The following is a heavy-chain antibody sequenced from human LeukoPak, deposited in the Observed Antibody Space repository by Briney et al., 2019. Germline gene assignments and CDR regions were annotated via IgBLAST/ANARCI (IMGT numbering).Heavy chain of an antibody. Sequence: PGGSLRLSCAASGFTFSNHAMSWVRQAPGKGLQWVAFISGGGRTTEYEDFVKGRFTISRDNSKNTLSLQMNSLTVEDTAIYFCAKNVVVKRYIDFWGQGTLVTVSS. V-gene: IGHV3-23*01. D-gene: IGHD2-15*01. J-gene: IGHJ4*02. CDR2: ISGGGRTT. CDR1: GFTFSNHA. CDR3: AKNVVVKRYIDF.